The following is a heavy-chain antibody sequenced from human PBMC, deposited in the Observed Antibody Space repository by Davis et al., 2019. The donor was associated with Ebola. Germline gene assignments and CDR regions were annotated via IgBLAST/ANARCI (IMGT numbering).Heavy chain of an antibody. J-gene: IGHJ4*02. Sequence: GESLKISCAASGFTFSDYYMSWIRQAPGKGLEWVSYISSSGSTIYYADSVKGRFTISRDNAKNSLYLQMNSLRAEDTALYYCAKGIGSYLPYYFDYWGQGTLVTVSS. D-gene: IGHD1-26*01. CDR2: ISSSGSTI. CDR3: AKGIGSYLPYYFDY. CDR1: GFTFSDYY. V-gene: IGHV3-11*01.